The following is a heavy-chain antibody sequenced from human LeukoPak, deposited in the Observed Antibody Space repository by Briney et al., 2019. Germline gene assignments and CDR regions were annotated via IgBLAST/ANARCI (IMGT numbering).Heavy chain of an antibody. D-gene: IGHD2-15*01. CDR2: IWYDGSNK. Sequence: PGGSLRLSCAASGFTFSSYGMHWVRQAPGKGLEWVAVIWYDGSNKYYADSVKGRFTISRDNSKNMLYLQMNSLRAEDTAVYYCAKEGIYCSGGSCYFDYWGQGTLVTVSS. J-gene: IGHJ4*02. CDR1: GFTFSSYG. CDR3: AKEGIYCSGGSCYFDY. V-gene: IGHV3-33*06.